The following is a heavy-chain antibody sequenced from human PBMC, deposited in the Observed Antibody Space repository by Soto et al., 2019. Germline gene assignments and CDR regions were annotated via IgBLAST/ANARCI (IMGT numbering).Heavy chain of an antibody. CDR1: GGAISSSSYY. V-gene: IGHV4-39*01. CDR3: ARPVVTAISPKYNWFDP. Sequence: PSETLSLTCTVSGGAISSSSYYWGWIRQPPGKGLEWIGSIYYSGSTYYNPSLKSRDTISVDTSKNQCCLKLSSVTAADTAVYYCARPVVTAISPKYNWFDPWGQGTLVTVSS. D-gene: IGHD2-21*02. J-gene: IGHJ5*02. CDR2: IYYSGST.